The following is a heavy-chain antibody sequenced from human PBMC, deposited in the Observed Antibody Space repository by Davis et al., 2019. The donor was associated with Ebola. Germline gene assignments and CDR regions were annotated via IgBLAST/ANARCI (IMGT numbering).Heavy chain of an antibody. CDR1: GGSISTNNW. J-gene: IGHJ6*02. V-gene: IGHV4-4*02. CDR2: IHHLGSG. CDR3: ARGDYGMDV. D-gene: IGHD2-21*01. Sequence: SETLSLTCDVSGGSISTNNWWSWVRQPPGKGLEWIGEIHHLGSGNYKPSLKSRLTISPDKSKNQISLRLSSVTAADTAVYYCARGDYGMDVWGQGTTVTVSS.